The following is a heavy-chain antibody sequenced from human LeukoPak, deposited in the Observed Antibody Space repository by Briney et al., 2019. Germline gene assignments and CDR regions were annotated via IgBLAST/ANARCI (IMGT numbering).Heavy chain of an antibody. CDR3: ARVYDFWSGYYAAFDI. Sequence: SETLSLTCTVSGGSISSYYWSWIRQPPGKGLEWIGYIYYSGSTNYNPSLKSRVTISVDTSKNQFSLKLSSVTAADTAVYYCARVYDFWSGYYAAFDIWGQGTMVTVSS. V-gene: IGHV4-59*01. CDR2: IYYSGST. J-gene: IGHJ3*02. D-gene: IGHD3-3*01. CDR1: GGSISSYY.